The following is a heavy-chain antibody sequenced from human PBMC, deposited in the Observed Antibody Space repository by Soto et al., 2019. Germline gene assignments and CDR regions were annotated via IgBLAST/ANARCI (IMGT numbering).Heavy chain of an antibody. J-gene: IGHJ4*02. CDR1: GYTFTSYA. D-gene: IGHD2-15*01. CDR3: ARGYCSGGTCYASDY. Sequence: ASVKVSCKASGYTFTSYAMHWVRQAPGQRLEWMGWINAGNGNTKYSQKFQGRVTITRDTSASTAYMELSSLRSEDTAVYYCARGYCSGGTCYASDYGGQGTLVTVPS. V-gene: IGHV1-3*01. CDR2: INAGNGNT.